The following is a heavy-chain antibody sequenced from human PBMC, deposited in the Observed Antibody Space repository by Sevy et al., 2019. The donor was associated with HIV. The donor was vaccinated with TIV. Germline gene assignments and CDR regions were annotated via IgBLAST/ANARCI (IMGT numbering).Heavy chain of an antibody. CDR3: PRERFIKPFDY. D-gene: IGHD3-3*01. V-gene: IGHV3-23*01. Sequence: GGSLRLSCAASGFTFSKYSMSWVRQPPGKGLEWVSTLSFGCGEINYADSVKGRFNISRENSKGSVYLQMNNLRPEYTAVYYCPRERFIKPFDYWGQGTLVTVSS. J-gene: IGHJ4*02. CDR1: GFTFSKYS. CDR2: LSFGCGEI.